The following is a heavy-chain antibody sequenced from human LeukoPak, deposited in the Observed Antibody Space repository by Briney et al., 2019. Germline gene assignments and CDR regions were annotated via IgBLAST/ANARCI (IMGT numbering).Heavy chain of an antibody. Sequence: PGGSRRLSCAASGYTFSGFAMSWVRRTPGKGLEWASGISGSGDNTLYADSVKGRFTISRDNSKNTLYLEMNSLRAEDTAIYYCAKMKGHPLPKYYMDVWGQGTTVTVSS. CDR1: GYTFSGFA. CDR3: AKMKGHPLPKYYMDV. CDR2: ISGSGDNT. V-gene: IGHV3-23*01. J-gene: IGHJ6*01. D-gene: IGHD1-26*01.